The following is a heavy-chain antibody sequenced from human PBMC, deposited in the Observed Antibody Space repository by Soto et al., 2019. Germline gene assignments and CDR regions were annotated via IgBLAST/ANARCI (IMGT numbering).Heavy chain of an antibody. V-gene: IGHV1-18*01. J-gene: IGHJ4*02. CDR2: ISVHTDYT. D-gene: IGHD1-1*01. CDR1: GYAFSTYG. Sequence: QVQLAQSGAEVKKPGASVTVSCKASGYAFSTYGISWVRQAPGQGLEWVGWISVHTDYTKYATELQGRVTMTTDTSTSTAYMELRSLRSDDSAVYFCARLEHNFGPHDYWGQGTLVTVTS. CDR3: ARLEHNFGPHDY.